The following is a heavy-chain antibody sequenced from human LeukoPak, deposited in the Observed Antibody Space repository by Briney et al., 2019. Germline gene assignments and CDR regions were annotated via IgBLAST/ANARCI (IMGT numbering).Heavy chain of an antibody. CDR1: RFTFSSYA. V-gene: IGHV3-23*01. D-gene: IGHD3-9*01. Sequence: GGSLRLSCAASRFTFSSYAMSWVRQAPGKGLEWVSAISGSGGSTYYADSVKGRFTISRDNSKNTLYLQMNSLRAEDTAVYYCAKAQRSGILTGYFFDYWGQGTLVTVSS. J-gene: IGHJ4*02. CDR3: AKAQRSGILTGYFFDY. CDR2: ISGSGGST.